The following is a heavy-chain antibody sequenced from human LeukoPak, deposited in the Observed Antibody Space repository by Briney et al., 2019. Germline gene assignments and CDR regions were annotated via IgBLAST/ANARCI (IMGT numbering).Heavy chain of an antibody. J-gene: IGHJ4*02. CDR3: AKDRSPY. V-gene: IGHV3-23*01. Sequence: GGSLRLSCAASGFTFSSYAMSWVRQAPGKGLEWVSSMSGSGGSTYYGDSVKGRFTVSRDNSKNTLYVQMNSLRAEDTAVYYCAKDRSPYWGQGTLVTVSS. CDR2: MSGSGGST. CDR1: GFTFSSYA.